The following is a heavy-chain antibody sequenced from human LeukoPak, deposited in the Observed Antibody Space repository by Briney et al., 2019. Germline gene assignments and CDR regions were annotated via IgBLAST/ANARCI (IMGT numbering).Heavy chain of an antibody. CDR2: ISYDGSNK. CDR3: AGSPFLYYYGMDV. D-gene: IGHD3-10*01. V-gene: IGHV3-30-3*01. Sequence: GGSLRLSCAASGFTXSSYAMHWVRQAPGKGLEWVAVISYDGSNKYYADSVKGRFTISRDNSKNTLYLQMNSLRAEDTAVYYCAGSPFLYYYGMDVWGQGTTVTVSS. CDR1: GFTXSSYA. J-gene: IGHJ6*02.